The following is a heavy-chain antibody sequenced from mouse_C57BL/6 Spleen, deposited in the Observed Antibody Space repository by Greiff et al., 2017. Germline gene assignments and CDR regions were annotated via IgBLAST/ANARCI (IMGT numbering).Heavy chain of an antibody. CDR3: ARGEFYGRDYAMDY. V-gene: IGHV1-4*01. J-gene: IGHJ4*01. Sequence: QVQLKQSGAELARPGASVKMSCKASGYTFTSYTMHWVKQRPGQGLEWIGYINPSSGYTKYNQKFKDKATLTADKSSSTAYMQLSSLTSEDSAVYYCARGEFYGRDYAMDYWGQGTSVTVSS. D-gene: IGHD1-1*02. CDR2: INPSSGYT. CDR1: GYTFTSYT.